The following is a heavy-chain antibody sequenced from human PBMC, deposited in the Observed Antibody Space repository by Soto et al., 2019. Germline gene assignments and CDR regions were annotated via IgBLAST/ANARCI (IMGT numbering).Heavy chain of an antibody. CDR1: GGSIISGY. V-gene: IGHV4-59*01. Sequence: PSETLSLTCTVSGGSIISGYWSWIRQPPGKGLEWIGYISYSGNTNYNPSLKSRVTMSVDTPKNQFSLRLSSVTTADTAVYYCAGLRRYAGSPIDYWGQGTLVTVSS. CDR3: AGLRRYAGSPIDY. D-gene: IGHD2-15*01. J-gene: IGHJ4*02. CDR2: ISYSGNT.